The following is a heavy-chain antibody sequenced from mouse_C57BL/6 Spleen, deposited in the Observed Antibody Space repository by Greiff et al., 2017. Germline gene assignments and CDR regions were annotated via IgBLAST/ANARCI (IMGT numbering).Heavy chain of an antibody. CDR2: INPSNGGT. CDR1: GYTFTSYW. J-gene: IGHJ1*03. Sequence: QVQLKQPGTELVKPGASVKLSCKASGYTFTSYWMHWVKQRPGQGLEWIGNINPSNGGTNYNEKFKSKATLTVDKSSSTAYMQLSSLTSEDSAVYYCARAGVTTVVEPWYFDVWGTGTTVTVSS. CDR3: ARAGVTTVVEPWYFDV. V-gene: IGHV1-53*01. D-gene: IGHD1-1*01.